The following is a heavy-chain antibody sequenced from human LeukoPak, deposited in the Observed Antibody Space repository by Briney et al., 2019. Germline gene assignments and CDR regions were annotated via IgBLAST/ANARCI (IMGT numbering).Heavy chain of an antibody. D-gene: IGHD3-22*01. Sequence: GGSLRLSCSASGFTFSSYAMHWVRQAPGKGLEHVSAINSNGGSTYYANSVKGRFTISRDNSKNTLYLQMGSLRAEDMAVYYCARGVNYYDSSGYYLNWFDPWGQGTLVTVSS. CDR1: GFTFSSYA. CDR3: ARGVNYYDSSGYYLNWFDP. V-gene: IGHV3-64*01. CDR2: INSNGGST. J-gene: IGHJ5*02.